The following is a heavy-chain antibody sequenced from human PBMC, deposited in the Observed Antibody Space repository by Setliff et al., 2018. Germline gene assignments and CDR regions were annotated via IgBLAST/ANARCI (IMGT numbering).Heavy chain of an antibody. J-gene: IGHJ4*02. CDR2: INPSGGST. Sequence: VSCKASGYTFTSYYMHWVRQAPGQGFEWMGIINPSGGSTSFAQKFQGRVTMTRNTSISTAYMELSSLRSEDTAVYYCARGGSGSYYWYWGQGTLVTVSS. CDR3: ARGGSGSYYWY. V-gene: IGHV1-46*01. CDR1: GYTFTSYY. D-gene: IGHD3-10*01.